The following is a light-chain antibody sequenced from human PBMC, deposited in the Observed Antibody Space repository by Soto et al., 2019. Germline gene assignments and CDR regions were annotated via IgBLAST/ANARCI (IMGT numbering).Light chain of an antibody. CDR2: AAS. CDR3: QQSYSSPIT. Sequence: DIQMTQSPSSLSASVGDRVTITCRASQTISNYLNWYQQKAGKAPKLLIYAASTLQGGVSSSFGGSGSGTDFTLTISSLQPEDFETYYCQQSYSSPITVGQGTRLESK. V-gene: IGKV1-39*01. CDR1: QTISNY. J-gene: IGKJ5*01.